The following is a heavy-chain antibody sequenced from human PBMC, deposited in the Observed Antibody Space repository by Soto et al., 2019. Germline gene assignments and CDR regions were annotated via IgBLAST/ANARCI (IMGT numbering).Heavy chain of an antibody. CDR1: EFTFSNYA. CDR2: ISGSGSIT. V-gene: IGHV3-23*01. J-gene: IGHJ4*02. D-gene: IGHD6-19*01. Sequence: LRLSFAASEFTFSNYAMTWVRQAPGKGLEWVSSISGSGSITYYAESVKGRFAISRDNSKNTLFLQMNSLRAEDTAIYYCAKAEKISAVAGYTENWGQGTRVTVSS. CDR3: AKAEKISAVAGYTEN.